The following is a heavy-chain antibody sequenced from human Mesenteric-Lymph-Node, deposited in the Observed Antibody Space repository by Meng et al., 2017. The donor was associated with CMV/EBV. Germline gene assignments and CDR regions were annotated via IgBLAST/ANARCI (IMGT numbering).Heavy chain of an antibody. CDR2: INQDASEK. CDR1: GFTFSYYW. D-gene: IGHD4-11*01. CDR3: ASSYI. J-gene: IGHJ6*02. Sequence: GESLKISCAASGFTFSYYWMNWVRQAPGKGLEWVANINQDASEKYYVDSVKGRFTISRDNAKNSLYLQMNNLRAEDTAVYYCASSYIWGQGTTVTV. V-gene: IGHV3-7*01.